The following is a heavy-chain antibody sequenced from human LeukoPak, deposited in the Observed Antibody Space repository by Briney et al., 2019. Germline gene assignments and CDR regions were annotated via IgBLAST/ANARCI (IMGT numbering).Heavy chain of an antibody. J-gene: IGHJ4*02. Sequence: TGGSLRLSCAASGFTFSSYSMNWVRQAPGKGLEWVSSISSSSSYIYYADSVKGRFTISRDNAKNSLYLQMNSLRAEDTALYYCAKDIGYDSSGYADYWGQGTLVTVSS. D-gene: IGHD3-22*01. CDR3: AKDIGYDSSGYADY. CDR2: ISSSSSYI. CDR1: GFTFSSYS. V-gene: IGHV3-21*04.